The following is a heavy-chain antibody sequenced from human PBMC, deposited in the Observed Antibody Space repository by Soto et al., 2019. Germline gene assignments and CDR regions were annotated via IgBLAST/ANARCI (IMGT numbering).Heavy chain of an antibody. V-gene: IGHV1-3*01. CDR1: GYSFTNYA. J-gene: IGHJ4*02. CDR2: VNAGNGNT. CDR3: ARDLPPIDY. Sequence: ASVKVSCKASGYSFTNYALHWVRQAPGQRLEWMGWVNAGNGNTKYSQKFQGRVTITRDTSASTAYMELSSLRSEDTAVYYCARDLPPIDYWGQGTLVTVSS.